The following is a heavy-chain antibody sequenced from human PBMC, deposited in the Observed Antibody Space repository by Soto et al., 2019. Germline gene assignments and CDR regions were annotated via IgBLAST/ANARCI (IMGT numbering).Heavy chain of an antibody. D-gene: IGHD1-26*01. Sequence: GESLNLSCKGSGYSFTSYWISWVRQLPGKGLEWMGRIDPSDSYTNYSPSFQGHVTISADKSISTAYLQWSSLKASDTAMYYCAKQVGATYYYYGMDVWGQGTTVTVSS. CDR2: IDPSDSYT. J-gene: IGHJ6*02. CDR3: AKQVGATYYYYGMDV. V-gene: IGHV5-10-1*01. CDR1: GYSFTSYW.